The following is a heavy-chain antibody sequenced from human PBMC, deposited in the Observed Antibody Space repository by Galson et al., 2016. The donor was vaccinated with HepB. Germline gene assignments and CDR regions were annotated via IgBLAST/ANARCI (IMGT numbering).Heavy chain of an antibody. CDR1: GYTFTNYG. Sequence: SVKVSCKASGYTFTNYGISWVRQAPGQGLEWMGWISAYNGNTNYAQKLQDRVTMTTDTSTTTAYMELSSLRSEDTAVYYCAREGNYYTLDYWGQGTLVTVSS. V-gene: IGHV1-18*01. J-gene: IGHJ4*02. CDR3: AREGNYYTLDY. CDR2: ISAYNGNT. D-gene: IGHD1-26*01.